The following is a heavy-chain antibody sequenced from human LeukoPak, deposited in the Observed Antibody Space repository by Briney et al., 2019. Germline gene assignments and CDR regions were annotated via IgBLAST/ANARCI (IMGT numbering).Heavy chain of an antibody. CDR2: IYYSGST. CDR1: GGSISSYY. Sequence: SETLSHTCTVSGGSISSYYWSWIRQPPGKGLEWIGYIYYSGSTNYNPSLKSRVTISVDTSKNQFSLKLSSVTAADTAVYYCARGFYGSGSHDAFDIWGQGTMVTVSS. D-gene: IGHD3-10*01. CDR3: ARGFYGSGSHDAFDI. J-gene: IGHJ3*02. V-gene: IGHV4-59*01.